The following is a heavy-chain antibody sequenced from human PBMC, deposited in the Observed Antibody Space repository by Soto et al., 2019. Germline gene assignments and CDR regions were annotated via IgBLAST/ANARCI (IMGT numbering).Heavy chain of an antibody. J-gene: IGHJ6*03. V-gene: IGHV1-18*01. D-gene: IGHD2-2*01. CDR1: GYTFTSYG. CDR2: ISAYNGNT. CDR3: ARECSSTSWGAYYYYYMDV. Sequence: ASVKVSCKASGYTFTSYGISWVRQAPGQGLEWMGWISAYNGNTNYAQKLQGRVTMTTDTSTSTAYMELRSLRSDDTAVYYCARECSSTSWGAYYYYYMDVWGKGTTVTVSS.